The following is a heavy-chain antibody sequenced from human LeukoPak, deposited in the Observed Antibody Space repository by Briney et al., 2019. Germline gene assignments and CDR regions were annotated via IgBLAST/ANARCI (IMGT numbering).Heavy chain of an antibody. CDR1: GFIFSNYA. CDR2: ISGSGGST. Sequence: GGSLRLSCAASGFIFSNYAMNWVRQAPGKGLGWVSTISGSGGSTYYADSVKGRFTISRDNSKNTLYLQMNSLRAQDTAVYYCARDRGTNGDYHRGYFDYWGQGTLVTVSS. J-gene: IGHJ4*02. D-gene: IGHD1-1*01. CDR3: ARDRGTNGDYHRGYFDY. V-gene: IGHV3-23*01.